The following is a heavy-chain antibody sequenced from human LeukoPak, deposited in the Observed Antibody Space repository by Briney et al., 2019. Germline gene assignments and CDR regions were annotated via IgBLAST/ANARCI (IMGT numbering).Heavy chain of an antibody. D-gene: IGHD5-12*01. J-gene: IGHJ4*02. CDR2: IYYSGTT. Sequence: PSETLSLTCSVSGGSISRSSYYWGWIRQPPGKGLQWIGSIYYSGTTYYSPSLKSRVTISVDTSKNQFSLKLGSVTAADTAVYYCARSVDSSDYWGQGTLVTVSS. CDR3: ARSVDSSDY. V-gene: IGHV4-39*01. CDR1: GGSISRSSYY.